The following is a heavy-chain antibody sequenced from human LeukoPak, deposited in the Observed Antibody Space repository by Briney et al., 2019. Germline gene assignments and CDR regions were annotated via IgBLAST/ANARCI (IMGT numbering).Heavy chain of an antibody. D-gene: IGHD4-23*01. CDR1: GYTFTSYG. V-gene: IGHV1-8*02. CDR3: ARGPNKYDGGNSGSAWFDP. CDR2: MNPNSGNT. J-gene: IGHJ5*02. Sequence: GVSVKVSCKSSGYTFTSYGINWVRQATGLRPEWMGWMNPNSGNTGYAQKFQGRVTMTRNTSISTAYLELSSLTSEDTAVYYCARGPNKYDGGNSGSAWFDPWGQGSLVTVSS.